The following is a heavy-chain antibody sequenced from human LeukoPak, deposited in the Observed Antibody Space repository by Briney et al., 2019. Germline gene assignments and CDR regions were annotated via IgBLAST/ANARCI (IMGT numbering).Heavy chain of an antibody. V-gene: IGHV3-9*01. Sequence: GGSLRLSCAASGFTFDDYAMHWVRQAPGKGLEWVSGISWNSGSIGYADSVKGRFTISRDNAKNSLYLQMNSLRAEDTAVYYCARVNSYGSSLFDYWGQGTLVTVSS. J-gene: IGHJ4*02. CDR1: GFTFDDYA. CDR3: ARVNSYGSSLFDY. CDR2: ISWNSGSI. D-gene: IGHD5-18*01.